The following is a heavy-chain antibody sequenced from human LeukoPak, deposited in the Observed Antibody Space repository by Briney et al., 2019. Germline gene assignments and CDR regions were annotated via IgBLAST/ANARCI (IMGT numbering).Heavy chain of an antibody. Sequence: KPSETLSLTCTVSGGSISSGDYYWSWIRQPPGKGLEWIGYIYYSGSTYYNPSLKSRVTISVDTSKNQFSLKLSSVTAADTAVYYCARAPVGDAFDIWGQGTMVTVSS. CDR1: GGSISSGDYY. D-gene: IGHD4-23*01. CDR3: ARAPVGDAFDI. CDR2: IYYSGST. J-gene: IGHJ3*02. V-gene: IGHV4-30-4*08.